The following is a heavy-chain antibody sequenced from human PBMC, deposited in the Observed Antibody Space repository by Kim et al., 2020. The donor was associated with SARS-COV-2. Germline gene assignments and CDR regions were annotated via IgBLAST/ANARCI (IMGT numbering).Heavy chain of an antibody. CDR1: GYTFTSYD. Sequence: ASVKVSCKASGYTFTSYDINWVRQATGQGLEWMGWMNPNSGNTGYAQKFQGRVTMTRNTSISTAYMELSSLRSEDTAVYYCARACWGYDFWSDNWFDPWGQGTLVTVSS. V-gene: IGHV1-8*01. D-gene: IGHD3-3*01. CDR3: ARACWGYDFWSDNWFDP. J-gene: IGHJ5*02. CDR2: MNPNSGNT.